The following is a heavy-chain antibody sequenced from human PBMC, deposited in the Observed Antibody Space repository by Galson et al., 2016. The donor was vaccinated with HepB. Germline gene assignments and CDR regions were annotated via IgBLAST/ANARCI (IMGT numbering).Heavy chain of an antibody. CDR3: VRGLGYSYGTTHFDY. CDR1: GFTFSSYD. V-gene: IGHV3-13*01. CDR2: MGIAGDT. D-gene: IGHD5-18*01. J-gene: IGHJ4*02. Sequence: SLRLSCAASGFTFSSYDMHWVRQTTEKGLEWVSGMGIAGDTYYADSVKGRFTISRESAKNSLYLQLNSLRAGDTAVYYCVRGLGYSYGTTHFDYWGQGTLVTVSS.